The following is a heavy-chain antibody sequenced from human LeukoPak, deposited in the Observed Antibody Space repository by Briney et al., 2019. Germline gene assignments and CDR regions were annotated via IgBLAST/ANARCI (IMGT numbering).Heavy chain of an antibody. CDR2: IIPIFGTA. CDR3: AIAVAGTNAFDI. V-gene: IGHV1-69*06. Sequence: ASVKVSCKASGGTFSSYAISWVRQAPGQGLEWMGGIIPIFGTANYAQKFQGRVTITADKSTSTAYMELSSLRSEDTAVYYCAIAVAGTNAFDIWGQGTMVTVSS. CDR1: GGTFSSYA. D-gene: IGHD6-19*01. J-gene: IGHJ3*02.